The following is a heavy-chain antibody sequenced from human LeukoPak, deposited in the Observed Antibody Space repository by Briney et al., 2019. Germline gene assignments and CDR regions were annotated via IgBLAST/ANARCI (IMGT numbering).Heavy chain of an antibody. CDR2: IIPVLNIT. V-gene: IGHV1-69*04. CDR3: ARDQGLTAPPPYGLDV. CDR1: GGTFSSSA. Sequence: GASVTVSCKTSGGTFSSSAITWVRQAPGQGLEWMGRIIPVLNITTYAQKFQGSVTITADTSTSTVHMELSSLRSEETAVYYCARDQGLTAPPPYGLDVWGQGTTVIVSS. D-gene: IGHD5-18*01. J-gene: IGHJ6*02.